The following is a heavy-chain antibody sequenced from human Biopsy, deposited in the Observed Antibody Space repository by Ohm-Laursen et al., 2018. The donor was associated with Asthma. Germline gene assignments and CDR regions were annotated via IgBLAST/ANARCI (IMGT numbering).Heavy chain of an antibody. V-gene: IGHV1-69*13. D-gene: IGHD3-3*02. CDR1: GGTFSNFA. CDR2: IITVFGTT. CDR3: ARPSPNRDILYYYYHMDV. Sequence: GASVKASCKAPGGTFSNFAISWVRQAPGQGLEWLGGIITVFGTTNYAQKFQGRVTITADESTSTAYMEVTSLRSEDTAIYYCARPSPNRDILYYYYHMDVWGQGTTVIVSS. J-gene: IGHJ6*02.